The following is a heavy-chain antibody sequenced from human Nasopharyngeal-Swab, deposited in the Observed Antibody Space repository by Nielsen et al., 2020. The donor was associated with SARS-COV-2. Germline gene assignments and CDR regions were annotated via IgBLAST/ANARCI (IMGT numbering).Heavy chain of an antibody. D-gene: IGHD3-22*01. V-gene: IGHV4-39*07. J-gene: IGHJ3*02. Sequence: SETLSLTCTVSGGSISSRRYYWGWIRQPPGKGLEWIGSIYYSGSTYYNPSLKSRVTISVDTSKNQFSLKLSSVTAADTAVYYCARAPITMIVVITAFDIWGQGTMVTVSS. CDR1: GGSISSRRYY. CDR2: IYYSGST. CDR3: ARAPITMIVVITAFDI.